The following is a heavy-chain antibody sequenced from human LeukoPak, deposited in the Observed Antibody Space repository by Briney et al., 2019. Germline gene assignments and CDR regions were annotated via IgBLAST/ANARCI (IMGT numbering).Heavy chain of an antibody. J-gene: IGHJ6*02. CDR3: ARVHYGDYPLYYYYYGMDV. D-gene: IGHD4-17*01. V-gene: IGHV3-30*03. CDR1: GFTFSSYG. Sequence: GGPLRLSCAASGFTFSSYGMHWVRQAPGKGLEWVAVISYDGSNKYYADSVKGRFTISRDNSKNTLYLQMNSLRAEDTAVYYCARVHYGDYPLYYYYYGMDVWGQGTTVTVSS. CDR2: ISYDGSNK.